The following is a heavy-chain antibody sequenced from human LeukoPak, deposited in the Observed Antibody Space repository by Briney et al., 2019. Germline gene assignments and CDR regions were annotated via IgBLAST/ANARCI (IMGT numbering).Heavy chain of an antibody. D-gene: IGHD1-26*01. V-gene: IGHV4-4*07. CDR2: IYTSGST. J-gene: IGHJ6*03. CDR1: GGSINNYY. CDR3: ARDFTDSGSSLVYYYYYYMDV. Sequence: PSETLSLTCTVSGGSINNYYWSWIRQPAGKGLEWIGRIYTSGSTNYNPSLKSRVTMSVDTSKNQFSLKLNSVTAADTAVYYCARDFTDSGSSLVYYYYYYMDVWGKGTTVTVSS.